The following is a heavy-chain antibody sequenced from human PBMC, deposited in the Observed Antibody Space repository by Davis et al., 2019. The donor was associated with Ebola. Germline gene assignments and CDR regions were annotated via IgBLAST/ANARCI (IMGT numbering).Heavy chain of an antibody. D-gene: IGHD2-15*01. CDR2: IYYSGST. CDR3: ARGLGYCSGGSCYSNWFEP. Sequence: PSETLSLTCTVSGGSITSHSCSWIRHLPAKGLEWIGYIYYSGSTYYNPSPKSRVTISVDTSKNQFSLKLSSVTAADTAVYYCARGLGYCSGGSCYSNWFEPWGQGTLVTVSS. V-gene: IGHV4-59*08. J-gene: IGHJ5*02. CDR1: GGSITSHS.